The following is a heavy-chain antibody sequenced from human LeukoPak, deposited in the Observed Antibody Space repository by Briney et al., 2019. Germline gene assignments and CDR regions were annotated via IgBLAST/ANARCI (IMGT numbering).Heavy chain of an antibody. V-gene: IGHV1-69*04. Sequence: ASVKVSCKASGGTFSSYAISWVRQAPGQGLEWMGRIIPILGIANYAQKFQGRVTITADKSTSTAYMELSSLRSEDTAVYYCARTPGQWLVPRDYWGQGTLVTVSS. CDR3: ARTPGQWLVPRDY. CDR1: GGTFSSYA. D-gene: IGHD6-19*01. CDR2: IIPILGIA. J-gene: IGHJ4*02.